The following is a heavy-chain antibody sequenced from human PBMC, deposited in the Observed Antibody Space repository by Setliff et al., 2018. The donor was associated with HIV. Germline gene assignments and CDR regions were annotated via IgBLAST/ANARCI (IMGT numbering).Heavy chain of an antibody. D-gene: IGHD6-19*01. CDR2: IYYSGNT. CDR1: GGSISSSSYY. CDR3: ARHDGGGWSGISHFDY. V-gene: IGHV4-39*01. Sequence: SETLSLTCTVSGGSISSSSYYWGWIRQPPGKGLEWIGTIYYSGNTYYNPSLKSRVTISVDTSKNQFSLKLSSVTAADTAVYYCARHDGGGWSGISHFDYWGQGTLVTVSS. J-gene: IGHJ4*02.